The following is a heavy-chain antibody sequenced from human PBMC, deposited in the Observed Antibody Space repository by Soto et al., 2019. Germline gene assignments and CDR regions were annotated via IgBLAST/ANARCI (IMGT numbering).Heavy chain of an antibody. Sequence: QVQLVQSGAEVKKPGASLRVSCRASGYTFTNFGINWVRQAPGQGLEWMRWLNTYNGNTNFAVKFQGRVTMTTDTSTPTAYMDLRSLTSDDTAVYYCARGPDPTYSDFWGQGTLVTVSS. V-gene: IGHV1-18*01. CDR2: LNTYNGNT. J-gene: IGHJ4*02. CDR1: GYTFTNFG. CDR3: ARGPDPTYSDF.